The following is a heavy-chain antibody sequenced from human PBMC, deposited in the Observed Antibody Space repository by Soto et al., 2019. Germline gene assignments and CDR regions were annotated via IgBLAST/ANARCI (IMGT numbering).Heavy chain of an antibody. CDR1: GVTFSGYA. CDR3: AKRSDYFDD. V-gene: IGHV3-23*01. CDR2: IGASGGST. Sequence: EVQLLESGGGLVQPGGSLRLSCAASGVTFSGYAMSWVRQAPGKGLEWVSSIGASGGSTYYADSVKGRFTISRDNSKNTLYLQMDSLRAEDTAGYFCAKRSDYFDDWGQGTLVTVSS. J-gene: IGHJ4*02.